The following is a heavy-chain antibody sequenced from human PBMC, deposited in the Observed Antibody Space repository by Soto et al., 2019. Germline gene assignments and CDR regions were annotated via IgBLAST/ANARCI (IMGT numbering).Heavy chain of an antibody. CDR3: GRGSLAARLFPLRFDR. CDR2: INPNSGGT. J-gene: IGHJ5*02. CDR1: GYTFTGYY. Sequence: ASVKVSCKASGYTFTGYYMHWVRQAPGQGLEWMGGINPNSGGTNYAQKFQGRVTMTRDTSISTAYMELSRMRSDDTAAYYSGRGSLAARLFPLRFDRWGQGTLVTVSS. D-gene: IGHD6-6*01. V-gene: IGHV1-2*02.